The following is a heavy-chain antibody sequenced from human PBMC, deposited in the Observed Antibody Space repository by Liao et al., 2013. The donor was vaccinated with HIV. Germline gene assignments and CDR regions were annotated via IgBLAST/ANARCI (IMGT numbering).Heavy chain of an antibody. V-gene: IGHV4-4*07. CDR2: IYASGNT. J-gene: IGHJ3*02. D-gene: IGHD2-15*01. CDR1: GGSIRSYY. CDR3: ARDATGHSAFDI. Sequence: QAQLQQWGAGLVKPSETLSLTCTVSGGSIRSYYWSWIRQPAGKGLEWIGRIYASGNTNYNPSLESRVTMSVDTSKNQFSLQLTSLTAADRAIYYCARDATGHSAFDIWGPGTMVTVSS.